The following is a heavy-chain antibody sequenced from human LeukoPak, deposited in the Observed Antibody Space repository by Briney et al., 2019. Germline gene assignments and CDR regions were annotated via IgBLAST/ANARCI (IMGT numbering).Heavy chain of an antibody. D-gene: IGHD6-13*01. J-gene: IGHJ4*02. Sequence: PGGSLRLSCAASGFTFNNLAMSWVRQAPGKGLDWVSGLSGSGSSTFYADSVKGRFIISRDNSNSTLYLQMNSLRAEDTAVYYCAKRPKYGNSWIDFWGQGTLVTVSS. CDR2: LSGSGSST. V-gene: IGHV3-23*01. CDR3: AKRPKYGNSWIDF. CDR1: GFTFNNLA.